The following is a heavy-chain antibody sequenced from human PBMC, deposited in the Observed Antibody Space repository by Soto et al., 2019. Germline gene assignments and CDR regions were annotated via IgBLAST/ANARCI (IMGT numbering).Heavy chain of an antibody. D-gene: IGHD3-22*01. J-gene: IGHJ4*02. CDR3: ARGRKYYYDSSGYTH. CDR1: GFTFSNFG. Sequence: PGGSLRLSCEASGFTFSNFGMNWVRQAPGKGLEWVARVWYDGSSKYYVDSVKGRFTISRDNSKETVYLQMNSLRAEDTTVYYCARGRKYYYDSSGYTHWGQGTLVTVSS. CDR2: VWYDGSSK. V-gene: IGHV3-33*01.